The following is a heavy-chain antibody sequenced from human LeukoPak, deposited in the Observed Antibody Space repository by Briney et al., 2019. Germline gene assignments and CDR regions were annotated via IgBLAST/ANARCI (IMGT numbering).Heavy chain of an antibody. Sequence: SGPALVKPTQTLTLTCTFSGFSLSTSGMRVSWIRQPPGKALECLARIDWDDDKFYSTSLRTRLTISKDTSKNQVVLTMTNMDPVDTATYYCARTEATYHYMDVWGKGTTVTVSS. V-gene: IGHV2-70*04. CDR1: GFSLSTSGMR. CDR3: ARTEATYHYMDV. J-gene: IGHJ6*03. D-gene: IGHD5-24*01. CDR2: IDWDDDK.